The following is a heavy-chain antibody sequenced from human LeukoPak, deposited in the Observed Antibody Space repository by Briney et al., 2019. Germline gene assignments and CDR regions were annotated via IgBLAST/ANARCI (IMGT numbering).Heavy chain of an antibody. Sequence: GGSLRLSCAASGFTFSSYWMHWVRQAPGKGLVWVSRINTDGSSTSYADSVKGRFTISRDNAKNTLYLQMNSLRAEDTAVYYCARGDYEARYYYYYYMDVWGKGTTVTASS. CDR1: GFTFSSYW. CDR2: INTDGSST. J-gene: IGHJ6*03. V-gene: IGHV3-74*01. CDR3: ARGDYEARYYYYYYMDV. D-gene: IGHD4-17*01.